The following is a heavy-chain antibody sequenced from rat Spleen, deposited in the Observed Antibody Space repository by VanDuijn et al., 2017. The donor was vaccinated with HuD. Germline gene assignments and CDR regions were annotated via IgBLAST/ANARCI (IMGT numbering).Heavy chain of an antibody. D-gene: IGHD1-9*01. Sequence: EVQLVESGGGLVQPGRSMRLSCAASGFTFSSFPMAWVRQAPTKGLEWVASISPSGGSTYYRASVKGRFTISRDDAKSTLSLQMDSLRSEDTATYYCARRHYGYTDYFDYWGQGVMVTVSS. CDR1: GFTFSSFP. CDR3: ARRHYGYTDYFDY. CDR2: ISPSGGST. V-gene: IGHV5-46*01. J-gene: IGHJ2*01.